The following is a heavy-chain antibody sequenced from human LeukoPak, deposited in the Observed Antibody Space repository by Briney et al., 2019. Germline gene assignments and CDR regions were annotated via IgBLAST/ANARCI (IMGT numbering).Heavy chain of an antibody. Sequence: GASVKVSFKASVGTFGSYAISWVRQAAGQGLEWVGGIIPIFGTANYAQKFQGRVTITADESTTTAYMELSSLRSEDTAVYYCARDGRFDGYSYGEDWGQGTLVTVSS. D-gene: IGHD5-18*01. J-gene: IGHJ4*02. V-gene: IGHV1-69*13. CDR1: VGTFGSYA. CDR2: IIPIFGTA. CDR3: ARDGRFDGYSYGED.